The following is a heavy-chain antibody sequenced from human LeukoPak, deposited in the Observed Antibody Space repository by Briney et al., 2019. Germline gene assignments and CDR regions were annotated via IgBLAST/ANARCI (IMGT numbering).Heavy chain of an antibody. D-gene: IGHD2-21*02. V-gene: IGHV1-58*01. Sequence: SVKVSCKASGFTFTSSAVQWVRQARGQRLEWIGWIVVGSGNTNYAQKFQERVTITRDMSTSTAYMELSSLRSEDTAVYYCAAASCGGDCYEYYFDCWGQGTLVTVSS. J-gene: IGHJ4*02. CDR3: AAASCGGDCYEYYFDC. CDR2: IVVGSGNT. CDR1: GFTFTSSA.